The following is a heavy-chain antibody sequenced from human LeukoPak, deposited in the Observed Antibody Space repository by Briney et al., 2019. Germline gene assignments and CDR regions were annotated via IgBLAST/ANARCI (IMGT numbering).Heavy chain of an antibody. CDR2: LSSTIDTT. D-gene: IGHD7-27*01. V-gene: IGHV3-48*01. CDR1: GFTFSSYS. J-gene: IGHJ4*02. Sequence: GGSLRLSCAASGFTFSSYSMNWVRQAPGKGLEWVSYLSSTIDTTFYADSVKGRFTISRDNAKNSLYLQMNSLRVEDTAVYYCARDLGATGDPDYWGQGTLVTVSS. CDR3: ARDLGATGDPDY.